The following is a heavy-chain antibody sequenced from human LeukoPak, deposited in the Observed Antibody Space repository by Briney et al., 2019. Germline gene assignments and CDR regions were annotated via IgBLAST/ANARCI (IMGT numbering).Heavy chain of an antibody. D-gene: IGHD2-2*01. CDR3: ARLPHCSSTSCYPRGYNWFDP. CDR1: GYSISSGYY. Sequence: SETLSLTCTVSGYSISSGYYWGWIRQPPGKGLEWIGSIYYSGSTYYNPSLKSRVTISVDTSKNQFSLKLSSVTAADTAVYYCARLPHCSSTSCYPRGYNWFDPWGQGTLVTVSS. CDR2: IYYSGST. J-gene: IGHJ5*02. V-gene: IGHV4-38-2*02.